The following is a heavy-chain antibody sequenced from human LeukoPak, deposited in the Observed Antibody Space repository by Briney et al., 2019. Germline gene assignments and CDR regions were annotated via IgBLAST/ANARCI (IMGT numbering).Heavy chain of an antibody. Sequence: GGSLRLSCAASGFTFSSYAMSWVRQAPGKGLEWVSAISGSGGSTYYADSVKGRFTISRDNAKNSLFLQMDSLRAEDTAVYYCTRAITVGGITIPCDLWGRGTQVIVSS. J-gene: IGHJ2*01. D-gene: IGHD3-3*01. CDR1: GFTFSSYA. CDR2: ISGSGGST. V-gene: IGHV3-23*01. CDR3: TRAITVGGITIPCDL.